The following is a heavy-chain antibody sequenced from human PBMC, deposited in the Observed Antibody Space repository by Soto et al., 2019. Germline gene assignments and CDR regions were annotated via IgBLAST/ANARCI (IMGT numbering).Heavy chain of an antibody. CDR3: ARAHAGKTLLWADQRFDY. Sequence: PGESLKISCKGSGYSFTSYWIGWVRQMPGKGLEWMGIIYPGDSDTRYSPSFQGQVTISADKSISTAYLQWSSLKASDTAMYYCARAHAGKTLLWADQRFDYWGQGTLVTVSP. V-gene: IGHV5-51*01. D-gene: IGHD6-13*01. CDR1: GYSFTSYW. J-gene: IGHJ4*02. CDR2: IYPGDSDT.